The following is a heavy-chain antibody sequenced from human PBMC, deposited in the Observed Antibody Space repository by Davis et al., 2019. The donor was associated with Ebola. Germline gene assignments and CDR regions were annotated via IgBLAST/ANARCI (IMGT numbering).Heavy chain of an antibody. J-gene: IGHJ6*02. CDR3: ARGGGYGGYGMDV. V-gene: IGHV4-34*01. CDR2: INHSGRT. CDR1: GVSFSGYY. Sequence: MPSETRSLTCAVYGVSFSGYYWNWIRQPPGKGLEWIGEINHSGRTNYNPSLKSRVTMSVDTSKNQFSLRVRSVTAADTAVYYCARGGGYGGYGMDVWGQGTTVTVSS. D-gene: IGHD6-25*01.